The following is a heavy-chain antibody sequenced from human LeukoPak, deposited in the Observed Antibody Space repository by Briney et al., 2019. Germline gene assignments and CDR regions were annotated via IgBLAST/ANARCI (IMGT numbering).Heavy chain of an antibody. D-gene: IGHD2-15*01. V-gene: IGHV3-48*04. J-gene: IGHJ4*02. Sequence: AGGSLRLSCAASGFTFSSYSMNWVRQAPGKGLEWVSYISSSGNTIFYADSVRGRFTISRDNAKNSLYLQMNSLRAEDTAVYYCAREGQDLFDYWGQGTLVTVSS. CDR3: AREGQDLFDY. CDR2: ISSSGNTI. CDR1: GFTFSSYS.